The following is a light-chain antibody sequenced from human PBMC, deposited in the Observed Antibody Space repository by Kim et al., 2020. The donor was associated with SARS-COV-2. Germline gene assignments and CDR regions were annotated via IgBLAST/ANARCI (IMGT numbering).Light chain of an antibody. J-gene: IGKJ2*01. CDR1: QYISSY. V-gene: IGKV1-39*01. CDR2: DAS. Sequence: DIQMTQSPSSLSASVGDRVTITCQASQYISSYLNWYQQRPGKAPKLLIYDASTLQSGVPSRFSGSRSGTEFTLTISSLQPEDFATYYCQQSYTISSYTLGQGTKLEIK. CDR3: QQSYTISSYT.